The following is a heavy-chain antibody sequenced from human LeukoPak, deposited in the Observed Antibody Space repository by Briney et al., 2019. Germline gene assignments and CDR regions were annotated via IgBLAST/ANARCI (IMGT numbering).Heavy chain of an antibody. V-gene: IGHV4-39*07. CDR2: IYYSGST. CDR3: ARSSTNQMDWYFDL. CDR1: GGFISSSSYY. D-gene: IGHD2-2*01. J-gene: IGHJ2*01. Sequence: SETLSLTCTVSGGFISSSSYYWGWIRQPPGKGLEWIGSIYYSGSTYYNPSLKSRVTISVDTSKNQFSLKLSSVTAADTAVYYCARSSTNQMDWYFDLWGRGTLVTVSS.